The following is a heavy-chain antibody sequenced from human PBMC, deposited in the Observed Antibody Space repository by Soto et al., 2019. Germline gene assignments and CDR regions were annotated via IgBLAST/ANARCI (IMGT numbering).Heavy chain of an antibody. CDR3: VGGYSYGSKRYYYYYMEV. D-gene: IGHD5-18*01. J-gene: IGHJ6*03. Sequence: SETLSLTCTVSGGSISSGGYYWSWIRQHPGKGLEWIGYIYYSGSTYYNPSLKSRVTISVDTSKNQFSLKLSSVTAADTAVFYCVGGYSYGSKRYYYYYMEVWGKGTTVTVSS. CDR1: GGSISSGGYY. V-gene: IGHV4-31*03. CDR2: IYYSGST.